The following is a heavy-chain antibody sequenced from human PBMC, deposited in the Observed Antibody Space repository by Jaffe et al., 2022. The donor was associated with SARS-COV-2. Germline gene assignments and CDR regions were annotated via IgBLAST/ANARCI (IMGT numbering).Heavy chain of an antibody. CDR1: GFTFSSYA. CDR3: ARDTFYYYYMDV. Sequence: QVQLVESGGGVVQPGRSLRLSCAASGFTFSSYAMHWVRQAPGKGLEWVAVISYDGSNKYYADSVKGRFTISRDNSKNTLYLQMNSLRAEDTAVYYCARDTFYYYYMDVWGKGTTVTVSS. J-gene: IGHJ6*03. V-gene: IGHV3-30*04. CDR2: ISYDGSNK.